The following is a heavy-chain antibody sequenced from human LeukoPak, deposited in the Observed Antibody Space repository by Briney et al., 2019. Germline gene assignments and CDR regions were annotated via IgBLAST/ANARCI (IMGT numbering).Heavy chain of an antibody. Sequence: SVKVSCTASGGTFSSYAISWVRQAPGQGLEWMGGIIPIFGTANYAQKFQGRVTITADKSTSTAYMELSSLRSEDTAVYSCARGAEFYYYMDVWGTGTTVTISS. V-gene: IGHV1-69*06. CDR2: IIPIFGTA. J-gene: IGHJ6*03. CDR3: ARGAEFYYYMDV. CDR1: GGTFSSYA. D-gene: IGHD2/OR15-2a*01.